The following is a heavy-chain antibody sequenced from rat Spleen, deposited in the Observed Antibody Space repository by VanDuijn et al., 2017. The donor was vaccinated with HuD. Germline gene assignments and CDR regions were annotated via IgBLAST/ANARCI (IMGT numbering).Heavy chain of an antibody. J-gene: IGHJ2*01. D-gene: IGHD3-2*01. V-gene: IGHV5S13*01. CDR2: ISTGGGNT. CDR1: GFTFSNYG. CDR3: ARRGRAPQGNYFDY. Sequence: EVQLVESGGGLVQPGRSLKLSCAASGFTFSNYGMAWVRQAPTKGLEWVASISTGGGNTYYRDSVKGRFTISRDNAKNTLYLQMDSQRSEDTATYYCARRGRAPQGNYFDYWGQGVMVTVSS.